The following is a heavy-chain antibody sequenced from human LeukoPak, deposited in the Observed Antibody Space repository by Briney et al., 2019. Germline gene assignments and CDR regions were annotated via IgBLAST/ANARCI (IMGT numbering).Heavy chain of an antibody. V-gene: IGHV1-24*01. CDR3: AREGSSGWYYPRTHFDY. CDR2: FDPEDGET. CDR1: GYTLTELS. Sequence: GASVKVSCKVSGYTLTELSMHWVRQAPGKGLEWMGGFDPEDGETIYAQKFQGRVTMTEDTSTDTAYMELSSLRSDDTAVYYCAREGSSGWYYPRTHFDYWGQGTLVTVSS. J-gene: IGHJ4*02. D-gene: IGHD6-19*01.